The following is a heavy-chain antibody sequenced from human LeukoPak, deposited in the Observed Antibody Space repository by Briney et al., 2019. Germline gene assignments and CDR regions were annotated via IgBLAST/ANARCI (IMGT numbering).Heavy chain of an antibody. J-gene: IGHJ3*02. Sequence: GGSLRLSCAASGFTVSSNYMSWVRQAPGKGLEWVSGISWNSGSIGYADSVKGRFTISRDNAKNSLYLQMNSLRAEDTALYYCAKGMVRGVIITNAFDIWGQGTMVTVSS. V-gene: IGHV3-9*01. CDR2: ISWNSGSI. CDR1: GFTVSSNY. CDR3: AKGMVRGVIITNAFDI. D-gene: IGHD3-10*01.